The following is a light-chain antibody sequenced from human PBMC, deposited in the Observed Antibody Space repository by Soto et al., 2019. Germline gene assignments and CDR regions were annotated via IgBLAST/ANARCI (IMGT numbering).Light chain of an antibody. J-gene: IGKJ4*01. Sequence: DIQMTQSPSPLSASVGDRVTITCQASQNITKYLNWYQQKPGQAPNLLIYDASNLQTGVPSRFSGSGSGTDFTFTISSLQPEDIATYYCQQYNSWPLTFGGGTKVEIK. CDR2: DAS. CDR1: QNITKY. CDR3: QQYNSWPLT. V-gene: IGKV1-33*01.